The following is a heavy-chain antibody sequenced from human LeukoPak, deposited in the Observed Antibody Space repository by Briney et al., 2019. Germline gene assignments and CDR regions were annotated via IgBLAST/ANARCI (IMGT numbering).Heavy chain of an antibody. Sequence: PSETLSLTCTASGGSISSSSYYWGWIRQPPGKGLEWIGNIFYSGSTYYKLSLKSRVTISVDTSKNQSSLKLSSVTAADTAVYYCAREDNYYFDYWGQGTLVTVSS. J-gene: IGHJ4*02. V-gene: IGHV4-39*07. CDR2: IFYSGST. CDR1: GGSISSSSYY. D-gene: IGHD5-24*01. CDR3: AREDNYYFDY.